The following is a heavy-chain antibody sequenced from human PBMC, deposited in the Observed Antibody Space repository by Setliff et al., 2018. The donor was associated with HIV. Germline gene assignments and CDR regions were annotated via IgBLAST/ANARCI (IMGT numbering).Heavy chain of an antibody. V-gene: IGHV3-7*01. CDR1: RFDFNNYW. CDR3: ARKLRPGHGVDV. D-gene: IGHD3-10*01. Sequence: GGSLRLSCAASRFDFNNYWMHWVRQAPGKGLEWVANIGQDGSEKNYVDSVKGRFTISRDNAKNSMDLQMNSLRAEDTAIYYCARKLRPGHGVDVWGQGTTVTVSS. J-gene: IGHJ6*02. CDR2: IGQDGSEK.